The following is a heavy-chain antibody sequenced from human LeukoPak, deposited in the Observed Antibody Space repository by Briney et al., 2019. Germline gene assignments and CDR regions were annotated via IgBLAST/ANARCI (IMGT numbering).Heavy chain of an antibody. Sequence: PSETLSLTCAVYGGSFSGYYWSWIRQPPGKGLEWIGEINHSGSTNYNPSLKSRVTISVDTSKNQFSLKLSSVTAADTAVYYCARRTKRSSSWYLAFDIWGQGTMVTVSS. CDR1: GGSFSGYY. CDR2: INHSGST. D-gene: IGHD6-13*01. V-gene: IGHV4-34*01. CDR3: ARRTKRSSSWYLAFDI. J-gene: IGHJ3*02.